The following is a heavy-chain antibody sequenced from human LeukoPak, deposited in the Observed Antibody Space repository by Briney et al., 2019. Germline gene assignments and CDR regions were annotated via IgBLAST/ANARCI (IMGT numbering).Heavy chain of an antibody. CDR3: ARWKGYSSSWYSYA. D-gene: IGHD6-13*01. CDR2: ISSSGSTI. V-gene: IGHV3-11*01. J-gene: IGHJ5*02. Sequence: GGSLRLSCAASGFTFSDYYMSWIRQAPGKGLEWVSYISSSGSTIYYADSVKDRFTISRDNAKNSLYLQMNSLRAEDTAVYYCARWKGYSSSWYSYAWGQGTLVTVSS. CDR1: GFTFSDYY.